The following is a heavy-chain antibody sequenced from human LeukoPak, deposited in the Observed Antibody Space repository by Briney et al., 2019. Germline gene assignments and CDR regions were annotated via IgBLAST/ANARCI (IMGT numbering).Heavy chain of an antibody. CDR1: GYMFTNYD. D-gene: IGHD4-11*01. J-gene: IGHJ6*03. CDR3: ARGPNYGNFGSAYYYYTYV. V-gene: IGHV1-8*03. CDR2: MNPQSGNT. Sequence: GASVKVSCKASGYMFTNYDINWVRQATGQGLEWMGWMNPQSGNTGYAQKFRGRVIITRDTSITTAYMELSSLRSEDTAVFYCARGPNYGNFGSAYYYYTYVGGKGTTVTVSS.